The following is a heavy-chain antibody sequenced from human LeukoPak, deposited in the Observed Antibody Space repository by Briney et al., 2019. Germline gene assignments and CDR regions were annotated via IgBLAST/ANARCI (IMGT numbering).Heavy chain of an antibody. CDR1: GFPFGDYA. CDR3: ASLPHSGISSFDY. CDR2: IRSKTYGETT. D-gene: IGHD3-10*01. V-gene: IGHV3-49*04. Sequence: GGSLRLSCTASGFPFGDYALSWVREALGKGLRSVGFIRSKTYGETTAYAAFVRGRFTVSRDDSKSIAYLQMNSLKTEDTAVYYCASLPHSGISSFDYWGQGTLVSVSS. J-gene: IGHJ4*02.